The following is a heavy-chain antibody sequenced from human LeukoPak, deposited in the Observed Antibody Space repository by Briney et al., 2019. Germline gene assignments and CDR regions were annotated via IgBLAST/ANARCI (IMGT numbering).Heavy chain of an antibody. CDR2: IIPIFGTA. J-gene: IGHJ4*02. CDR1: GGTFSSYA. Sequence: SVKVSCKASGGTFSSYAISWVRDAPGQGLEWMGRIIPIFGTANYAQKFQGRVTITTDESTSTAYMELSSLRAEDTAVYYCAQMPDGYNGVVDYWGQGTLVTVSS. V-gene: IGHV1-69*05. CDR3: AQMPDGYNGVVDY. D-gene: IGHD5-24*01.